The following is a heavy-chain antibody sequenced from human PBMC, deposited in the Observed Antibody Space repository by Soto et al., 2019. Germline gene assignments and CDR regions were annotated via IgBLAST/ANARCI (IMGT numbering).Heavy chain of an antibody. Sequence: ASVKVSCKASGYTFTSYAMHWVRQAPGQRLEWMGWINAGNGNTKYSQKFQGRVTITRDTSASTAYMELSSLRSEDTAVYYCARDSAIYDILTGACFDYWGQGTLVT. V-gene: IGHV1-3*01. CDR3: ARDSAIYDILTGACFDY. CDR1: GYTFTSYA. CDR2: INAGNGNT. D-gene: IGHD3-9*01. J-gene: IGHJ4*02.